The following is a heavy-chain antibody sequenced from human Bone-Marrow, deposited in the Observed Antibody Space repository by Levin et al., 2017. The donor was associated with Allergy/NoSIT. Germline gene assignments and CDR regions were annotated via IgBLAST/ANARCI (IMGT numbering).Heavy chain of an antibody. V-gene: IGHV3-13*01. CDR3: ARGGTPTDAFDM. D-gene: IGHD2-15*01. J-gene: IGHJ3*02. Sequence: PGGSLRLSCTASGFDFSMYDMHWVRQGTGKAPEWVSGIGTASEKHYADSVRGRFIVSRDNFKNSLYLQMNIVRPEDTSAYYCARGGTPTDAFDMWGQGTVVTVSS. CDR2: IGTASEK. CDR1: GFDFSMYD.